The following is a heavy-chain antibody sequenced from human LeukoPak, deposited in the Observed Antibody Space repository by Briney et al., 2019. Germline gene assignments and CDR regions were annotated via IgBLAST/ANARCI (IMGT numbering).Heavy chain of an antibody. Sequence: SETLSLTCTVSGYSISSGYYWGWIRQPPGMGLEWLGSMYPTGNTYYNPSLKSRITISVDTSKNQFSLRLNSVTAADTAVYYCARVVGATTDYYHGMDVWGQGTTVTVSS. V-gene: IGHV4-38-2*02. CDR3: ARVVGATTDYYHGMDV. D-gene: IGHD1-26*01. CDR2: MYPTGNT. CDR1: GYSISSGYY. J-gene: IGHJ6*02.